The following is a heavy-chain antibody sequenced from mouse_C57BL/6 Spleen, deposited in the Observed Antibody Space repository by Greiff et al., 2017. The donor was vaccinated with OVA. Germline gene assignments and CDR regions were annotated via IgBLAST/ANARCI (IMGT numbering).Heavy chain of an antibody. CDR3: ARRFITTVVATD. CDR1: GYTFTSYW. D-gene: IGHD1-1*01. V-gene: IGHV1-55*01. Sequence: VQLQQSGAELVKPGASVKMSCKASGYTFTSYWITWVKQRPGQGLEWIGDIYPGSGSTNYNEKFKSKATLTVDTSSSTAYMQLSSLTSEDSAVYYCARRFITTVVATDWGQGTTLTVSS. CDR2: IYPGSGST. J-gene: IGHJ2*01.